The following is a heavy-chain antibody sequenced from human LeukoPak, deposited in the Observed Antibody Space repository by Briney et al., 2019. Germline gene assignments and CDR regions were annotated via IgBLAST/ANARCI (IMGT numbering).Heavy chain of an antibody. D-gene: IGHD4-17*01. CDR1: GGTFSSYA. V-gene: IGHV1-69*04. J-gene: IGHJ5*02. Sequence: ASVKVSCKASGGTFSSYAISWVRQAPGQGLEWMGRIIPILGIANYAQKFQGRVTITADKSTSTAYMELSSLRSEDTAVYYCARAGPRMTTVTNWFDPWGQGTLVTVSS. CDR2: IIPILGIA. CDR3: ARAGPRMTTVTNWFDP.